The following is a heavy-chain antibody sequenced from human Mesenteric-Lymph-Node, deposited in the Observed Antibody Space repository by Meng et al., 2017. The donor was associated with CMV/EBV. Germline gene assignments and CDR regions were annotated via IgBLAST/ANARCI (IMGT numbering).Heavy chain of an antibody. CDR3: AREGETTYYYGKDV. J-gene: IGHJ6*02. Sequence: GESLKISCAASGFTFSSSAMHWVRQATGKGLEWVALISYDGSIKYYADSVRGRFSISRDNSRNTLYLQMDSLRAGDTAVYYCAREGETTYYYGKDVWGQGTTVTVSS. CDR2: ISYDGSIK. V-gene: IGHV3-30*04. D-gene: IGHD1-14*01. CDR1: GFTFSSSA.